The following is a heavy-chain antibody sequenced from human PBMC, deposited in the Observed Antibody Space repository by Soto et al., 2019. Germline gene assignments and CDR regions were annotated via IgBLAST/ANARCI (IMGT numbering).Heavy chain of an antibody. V-gene: IGHV1-69*08. CDR1: GGTFSSYT. J-gene: IGHJ4*02. CDR3: ARDTGDCTNGVCYRYFVY. CDR2: IIPILGIA. Sequence: QVQLVQSGAEVKKPGSSVKVSCKASGGTFSSYTISWVRQAPGQGLDWMGRIIPILGIANYAQKFQGRVTITADKSTSTAYMELSSLRSEDTAVYYCARDTGDCTNGVCYRYFVYWGQGTLVTVSS. D-gene: IGHD2-8*01.